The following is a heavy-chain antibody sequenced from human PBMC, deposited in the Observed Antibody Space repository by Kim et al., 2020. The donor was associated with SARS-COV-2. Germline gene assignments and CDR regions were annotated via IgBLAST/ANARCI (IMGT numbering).Heavy chain of an antibody. D-gene: IGHD3-10*01. J-gene: IGHJ6*02. V-gene: IGHV3-13*01. CDR2: IGIAGDT. CDR1: GFTFSSYD. Sequence: GGSLRLSCAASGFTFSSYDMHWVRHATGKGLEWVSAIGIAGDTYYPASVEGRFTVSRENAKKSLYLQMNSLRAGDTAVYYCTRSLYGSGIVDVWGQGTTVTVSS. CDR3: TRSLYGSGIVDV.